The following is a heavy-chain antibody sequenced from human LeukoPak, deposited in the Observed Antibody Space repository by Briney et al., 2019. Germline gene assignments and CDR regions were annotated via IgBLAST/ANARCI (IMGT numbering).Heavy chain of an antibody. Sequence: HAGRSLRLSCAASGFTFSGCALSWVRQAPGKGLEWVAGISGDGAKTYYADSVRARFTISRDNSKNTLFLQMDRLRAEDTAVYYCARRVQPNAGPFDSWGQGTLASVS. CDR3: ARRVQPNAGPFDS. J-gene: IGHJ4*02. CDR1: GFTFSGCA. V-gene: IGHV3-23*01. CDR2: ISGDGAKT. D-gene: IGHD3-10*01.